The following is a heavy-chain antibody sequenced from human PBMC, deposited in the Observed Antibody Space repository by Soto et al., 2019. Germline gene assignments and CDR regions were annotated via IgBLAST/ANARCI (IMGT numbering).Heavy chain of an antibody. Sequence: QVQLQESGPGLVKPSETLSLTCTVSGGSITRGGYYWSWIRQHPGKGLEWIGYIYNSGTTYYNPSLKSRVTISVDTSKNLFSLKLTSVTAVDKAVHYCARDPAPWGQETLDTVSS. J-gene: IGHJ5*02. CDR2: IYNSGTT. V-gene: IGHV4-31*03. CDR1: GGSITRGGYY. CDR3: ARDPAP.